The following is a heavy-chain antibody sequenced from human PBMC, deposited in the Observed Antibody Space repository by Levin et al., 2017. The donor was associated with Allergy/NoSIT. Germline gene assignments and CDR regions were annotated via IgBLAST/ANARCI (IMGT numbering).Heavy chain of an antibody. CDR2: FYNSGTT. D-gene: IGHD6-19*01. Sequence: ASETLSLTCTVSGGSITTYYWSWFRQPPGKGLEWIGNFYNSGTTNYDPSLMSRVTISVDTSKNQLSLELTSVTAADTAVYYCANSRQWLALEHWGQGALVSVSS. J-gene: IGHJ1*01. CDR3: ANSRQWLALEH. V-gene: IGHV4-4*08. CDR1: GGSITTYY.